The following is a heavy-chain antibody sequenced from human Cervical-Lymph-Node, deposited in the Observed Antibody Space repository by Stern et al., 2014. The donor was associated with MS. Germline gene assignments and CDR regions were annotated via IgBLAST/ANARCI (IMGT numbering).Heavy chain of an antibody. V-gene: IGHV3-30*04. J-gene: IGHJ4*02. Sequence: QVQLAQSGGGVVQPGRSLRLSCAASGFTFDNYAMHWVRQPPGKGLEWVAIISYDGTKKYHADSVKGRFTISRDSSRNTLYLQMNSLRAEDTAVYYCTSLPLGNYDYWGQGTLVTVSS. CDR2: ISYDGTKK. CDR3: TSLPLGNYDY. CDR1: GFTFDNYA.